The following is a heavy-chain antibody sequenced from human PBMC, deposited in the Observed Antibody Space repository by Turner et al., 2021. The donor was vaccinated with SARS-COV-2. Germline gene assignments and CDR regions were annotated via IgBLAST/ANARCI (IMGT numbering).Heavy chain of an antibody. Sequence: VQLVPSGAEAKNPGASVDVSCKVSGYTLTELSMHWVRQAPGKGLEWMGGFDPEDGETTYAQKFQGRVTMTEDTSTDTAYMELSSLRSEDTAVYYCATCRDGYNWGAFHIWGQGTMVTVSS. D-gene: IGHD5-12*01. V-gene: IGHV1-24*01. CDR3: ATCRDGYNWGAFHI. CDR2: FDPEDGET. J-gene: IGHJ3*02. CDR1: GYTLTELS.